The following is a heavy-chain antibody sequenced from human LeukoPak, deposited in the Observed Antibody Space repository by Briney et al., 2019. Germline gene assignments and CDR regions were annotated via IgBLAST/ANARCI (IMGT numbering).Heavy chain of an antibody. D-gene: IGHD3-22*01. V-gene: IGHV1-69*13. CDR3: ARGRYYYDSSGYWSAFDI. CDR2: VIPIFGTA. Sequence: SVKVSCKASGGTFSSYAISWVRQAPGQGLEWIGGVIPIFGTANYAQKFQGRVTITADESTSTAYMELSSLRSEDTAVYYCARGRYYYDSSGYWSAFDIWGQGTMVTVSS. J-gene: IGHJ3*02. CDR1: GGTFSSYA.